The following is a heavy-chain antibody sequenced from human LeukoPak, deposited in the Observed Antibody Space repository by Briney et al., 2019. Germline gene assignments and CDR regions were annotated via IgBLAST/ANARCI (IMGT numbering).Heavy chain of an antibody. Sequence: GGSLRLSCAASGFTFSSYATSWVRQAPGKGLEWVSAISGSGGSTYYADSVKGRFTISRGNSKNTLYLQMNSLRAEDTAVYYCAKSLGYSGYSNAFDIWGQGTMVTVSS. CDR1: GFTFSSYA. V-gene: IGHV3-23*01. CDR3: AKSLGYSGYSNAFDI. CDR2: ISGSGGST. J-gene: IGHJ3*02. D-gene: IGHD5-12*01.